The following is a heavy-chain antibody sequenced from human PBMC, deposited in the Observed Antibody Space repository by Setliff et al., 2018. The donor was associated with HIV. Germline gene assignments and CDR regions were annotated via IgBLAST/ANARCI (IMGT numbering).Heavy chain of an antibody. V-gene: IGHV2-5*02. Sequence: SGPTLVNPTQTLTLTCTFSGFSLSTSGVGVGWIRQPPGKALEWLALIYWDDDKFYNPSLESRLTITKDTSKNRVVLTMTNLDPVDTATYFCAHNRDHSGPYYYDYWGQGALVTVSS. D-gene: IGHD5-12*01. CDR1: GFSLSTSGVG. J-gene: IGHJ4*02. CDR3: AHNRDHSGPYYYDY. CDR2: IYWDDDK.